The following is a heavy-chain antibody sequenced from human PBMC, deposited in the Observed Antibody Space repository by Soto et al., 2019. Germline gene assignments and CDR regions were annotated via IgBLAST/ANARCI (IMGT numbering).Heavy chain of an antibody. Sequence: ASVKVSCKASGYTFTGYYMHWVRQAPGQGLEWMGWINPNSGGTNYAQKFQGCVTMTRDTSISTAYMELSRLRSEDTAVYSCARSIAVAGRNWFDPWGQGTLGTVSS. CDR2: INPNSGGT. V-gene: IGHV1-2*04. D-gene: IGHD6-19*01. CDR3: ARSIAVAGRNWFDP. CDR1: GYTFTGYY. J-gene: IGHJ5*02.